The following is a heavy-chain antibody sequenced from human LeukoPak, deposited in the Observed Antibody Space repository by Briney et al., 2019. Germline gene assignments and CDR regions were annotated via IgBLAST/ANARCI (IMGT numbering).Heavy chain of an antibody. CDR2: IYYSGST. D-gene: IGHD3-9*01. V-gene: IGHV4-31*03. J-gene: IGHJ4*02. Sequence: PSQTLSLTCTVSGGSISSGGYYWSWIRQHPGKGLEWIGYIYYSGSTYYNPSLKSRVTISVDTSKNQFSLKLSSVTAADTAVYYCAREYYDILTGYYWHYFDYWGQGTLVTVSS. CDR3: AREYYDILTGYYWHYFDY. CDR1: GGSISSGGYY.